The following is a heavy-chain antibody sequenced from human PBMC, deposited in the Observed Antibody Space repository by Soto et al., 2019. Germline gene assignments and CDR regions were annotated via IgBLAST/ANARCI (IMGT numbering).Heavy chain of an antibody. CDR3: AKDQSSGWYPQEPFDY. CDR2: ISYDGSNK. Sequence: GGSLRLSCAASGFTFSSYGMHWVRQAPGKGLEWVAVISYDGSNKYYADSVKGRFTISRDKSKDTLYLQMNSLRAEDTAVYYCAKDQSSGWYPQEPFDYWGQGTLVTVSS. CDR1: GFTFSSYG. V-gene: IGHV3-30*18. D-gene: IGHD6-19*01. J-gene: IGHJ4*02.